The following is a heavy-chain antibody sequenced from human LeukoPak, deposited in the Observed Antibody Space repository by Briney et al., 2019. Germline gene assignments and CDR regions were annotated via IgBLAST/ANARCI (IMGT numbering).Heavy chain of an antibody. CDR3: ARSDYPFDY. J-gene: IGHJ4*02. V-gene: IGHV3-11*01. Sequence: GGSLRLSCAASGFTFSDYYMSWIRQAPGKGLEWVSNIGSSGSTINYADSVKGRFSISWDKAKNSLYLQMNGLRAEDTAVYYCARSDYPFDYWGQGTVVTVSS. CDR2: IGSSGSTI. D-gene: IGHD4-11*01. CDR1: GFTFSDYY.